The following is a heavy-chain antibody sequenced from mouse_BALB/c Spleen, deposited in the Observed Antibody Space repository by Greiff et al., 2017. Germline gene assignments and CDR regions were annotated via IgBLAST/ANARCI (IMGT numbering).Heavy chain of an antibody. CDR1: GYTFTSYW. CDR3: ARRGMITTDD. D-gene: IGHD2-4*01. V-gene: IGHV1S81*02. Sequence: QVQLQQPGAELVKPGASVKLSCKASGYTFTSYWMHWVKQRPGQGLEWIGEINPSNGRTNYNEKFKSKATLTVDKSSSTAYMQLSSLTSEDSAVYYGARRGMITTDDWGQGTTLTVSS. J-gene: IGHJ2*01. CDR2: INPSNGRT.